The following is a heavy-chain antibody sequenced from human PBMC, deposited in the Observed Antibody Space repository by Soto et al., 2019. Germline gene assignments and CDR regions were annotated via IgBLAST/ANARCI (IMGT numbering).Heavy chain of an antibody. V-gene: IGHV3-23*01. Sequence: EVQLSESGGDLVRPGGSLRLSCAASGFPFEQYTISWVRQAPGKGLEWVSSIYGSASRKFYADSVKGRFTISRDNSMNRVYLQMNSLRADDTAVYYCAKDSQPDDRWDIDWWGQGTRVNVAS. CDR3: AKDSQPDDRWDIDW. CDR2: IYGSASRK. CDR1: GFPFEQYT. D-gene: IGHD1-26*01. J-gene: IGHJ4*02.